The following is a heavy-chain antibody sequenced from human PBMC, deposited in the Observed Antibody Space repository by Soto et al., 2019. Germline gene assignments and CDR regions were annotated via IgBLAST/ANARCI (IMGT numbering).Heavy chain of an antibody. CDR2: IDPSDSYT. CDR3: ARHKYSSTRSFFDY. Sequence: GASLKVSWKGSGYSFTSDWISWVRQMPGKGLEWMGIIDPSDSYTNYSPSFQGHVTFSADKSISTAYLQWSSLKASDTAMYYCARHKYSSTRSFFDYWGQGTLVTVSS. D-gene: IGHD3-10*01. V-gene: IGHV5-10-1*01. CDR1: GYSFTSDW. J-gene: IGHJ4*02.